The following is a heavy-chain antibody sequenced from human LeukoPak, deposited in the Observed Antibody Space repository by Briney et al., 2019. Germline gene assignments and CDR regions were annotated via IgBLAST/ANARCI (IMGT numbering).Heavy chain of an antibody. D-gene: IGHD5-18*01. CDR3: ARRAGGTAMVMKD. V-gene: IGHV3-48*03. CDR1: GFTFSSYE. Sequence: LTGGSLRLSCAASGFTFSSYEMKWVRQAPGKGLEWVSYISSSGSTIYYADSVKGRFTISRDNAKNSLYLQMNSLRAEDTAVYYCARRAGGTAMVMKDWGQGTLVTVSS. CDR2: ISSSGSTI. J-gene: IGHJ4*02.